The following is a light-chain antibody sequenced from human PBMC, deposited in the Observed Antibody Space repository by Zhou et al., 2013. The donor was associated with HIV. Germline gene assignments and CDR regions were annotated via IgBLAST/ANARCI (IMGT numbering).Light chain of an antibody. V-gene: IGKV1-5*03. J-gene: IGKJ3*01. CDR2: KAS. CDR1: QSISSW. CDR3: QQYNSDLGIT. Sequence: IQMTQSPSTLSASVGDRVTITCRASQSISSWVAWYQQKPGKVPKLLIYKASTLVSGVPSRFSGSGSGTEFILTISSLQPDDFATYYCQQYNSDLGITFGPGTKVDIK.